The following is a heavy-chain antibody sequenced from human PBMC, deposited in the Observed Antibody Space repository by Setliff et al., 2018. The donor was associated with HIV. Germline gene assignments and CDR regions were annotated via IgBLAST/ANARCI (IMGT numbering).Heavy chain of an antibody. CDR2: VYSRGNT. CDR1: GDSFTTTSHS. D-gene: IGHD2-21*01. J-gene: IGHJ4*02. V-gene: IGHV4-61*09. Sequence: PSETLSLTCGVSGDSFTTTSHSWAWLRQPAGRGLEWIGHVYSRGNTDYNPSLASRVSILMSTSEIQFSLTLNSVTAADTAKYYCARGRLMGSSVLFFDFWGQGILVTVSS. CDR3: ARGRLMGSSVLFFDF.